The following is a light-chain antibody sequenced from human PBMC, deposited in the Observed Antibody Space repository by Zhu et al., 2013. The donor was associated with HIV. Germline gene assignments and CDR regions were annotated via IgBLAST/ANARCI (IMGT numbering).Light chain of an antibody. J-gene: IGKJ3*01. CDR2: AAS. Sequence: IQLTQSPSSLSASVGDRVTITCRASPGISTYLAWYQQRPGKAPKRLIYAASNLQSGVPSRFSGSGSGTEFTLTISSLQPEDFAVYYCQQYNNWPEAFGPGTKVDIK. V-gene: IGKV1-9*01. CDR1: PGISTY. CDR3: QQYNNWPEA.